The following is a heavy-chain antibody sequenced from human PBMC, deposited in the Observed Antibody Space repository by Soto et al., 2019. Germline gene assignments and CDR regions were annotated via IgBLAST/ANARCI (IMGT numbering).Heavy chain of an antibody. CDR1: GFTFSNYA. CDR3: VRHVKLTTVTANVGYYYGLDV. D-gene: IGHD4-4*01. Sequence: EVQLFESGGGLVQPGGSLRLSCAASGFTFSNYAMSWVRQAPGRGLEWVSVISGSGSGTYYADSVKGQFTISRDNSQNTLYLHMNTLRPEDTALYYCVRHVKLTTVTANVGYYYGLDVWGQGTTVTVSS. J-gene: IGHJ6*02. CDR2: ISGSGSGT. V-gene: IGHV3-23*01.